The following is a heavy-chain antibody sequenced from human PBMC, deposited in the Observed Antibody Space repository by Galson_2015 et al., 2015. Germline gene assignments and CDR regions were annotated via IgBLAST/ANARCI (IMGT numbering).Heavy chain of an antibody. CDR3: ARDGPGVLRFLDV. V-gene: IGHV3-33*01. CDR1: GFTFSTYG. D-gene: IGHD3-3*01. J-gene: IGHJ6*04. Sequence: SLRLSCAASGFTFSTYGMHWVRQAPGKGLEWVPIISFDGSNKYYADSVKGRFTISRDNSKNALYLQMNSLRDEDTAVYYCARDGPGVLRFLDVWGKGTTVTVSS. CDR2: ISFDGSNK.